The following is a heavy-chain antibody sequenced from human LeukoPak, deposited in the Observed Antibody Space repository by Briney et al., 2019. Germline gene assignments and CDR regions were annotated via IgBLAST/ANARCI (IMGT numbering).Heavy chain of an antibody. D-gene: IGHD3-3*01. CDR3: ARDRGGDRNTIFGVIISNWFDP. V-gene: IGHV4-4*07. J-gene: IGHJ5*02. Sequence: SETLSLTCNVSGGSINSYYWSWIRQPAGKGLEWIGRIYTGGSTNYNPSPKSRVTISVDTSKNQFSLKLSSVTAADTAVYYCARDRGGDRNTIFGVIISNWFDPWGQGTLVTVSS. CDR1: GGSINSYY. CDR2: IYTGGST.